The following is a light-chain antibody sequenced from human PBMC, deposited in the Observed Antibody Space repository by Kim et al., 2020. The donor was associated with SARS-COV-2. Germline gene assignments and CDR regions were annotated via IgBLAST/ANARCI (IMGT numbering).Light chain of an antibody. CDR1: QTISSR. J-gene: IGKJ2*01. V-gene: IGKV1-5*03. CDR2: EAS. CDR3: QQYNDYSAT. Sequence: DIQMTQSPSTLSASVGDSVTMTCRASQTISSRMAWYQQKPGKVPTLLIYEASTLESGVPSRFSGSRSGTEFTLTISSQQPDDFATYYCQQYNDYSATFGQGTKLEI.